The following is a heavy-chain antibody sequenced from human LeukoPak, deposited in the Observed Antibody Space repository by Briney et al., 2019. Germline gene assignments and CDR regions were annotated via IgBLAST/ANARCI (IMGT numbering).Heavy chain of an antibody. CDR2: INPSGGST. J-gene: IGHJ4*02. CDR3: AREGGGYEKGYYFDY. V-gene: IGHV1-46*01. CDR1: GYTFTSYY. D-gene: IGHD5-12*01. Sequence: GASVKVSCKASGYTFTSYYMHWVRQAPGQGLEWMGIINPSGGSTSYAQKFQGRVTMTRDMSTSTVYMELSSLRSEDTAVYYCAREGGGYEKGYYFDYWGQGTLVTVSS.